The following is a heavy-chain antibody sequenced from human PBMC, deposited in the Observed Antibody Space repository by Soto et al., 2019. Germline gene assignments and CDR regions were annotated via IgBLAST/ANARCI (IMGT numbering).Heavy chain of an antibody. Sequence: QITLKESGPTLVKPTQTLTLTCTFSGFSLSTIGVGVGWIRQPPGKALEWLAIIFWDDDKRYSPSLKSRLTITKDTSKNQVVLTLTNMDPVDTGTYYCAQGNRAMADYWGQETLVTVSS. CDR3: AQGNRAMADY. V-gene: IGHV2-5*02. D-gene: IGHD5-18*01. J-gene: IGHJ4*02. CDR2: IFWDDDK. CDR1: GFSLSTIGVG.